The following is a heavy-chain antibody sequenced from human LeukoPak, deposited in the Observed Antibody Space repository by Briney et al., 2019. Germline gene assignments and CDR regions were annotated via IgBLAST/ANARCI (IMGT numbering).Heavy chain of an antibody. J-gene: IGHJ4*02. CDR3: AREGYSYGFAEIIAVAGTGEPFDY. CDR2: IRPDGDNK. Sequence: PGGSLRLSCAASGFTFSSYGMHWVRQAPGKGLEWVAFIRPDGDNKYYADSVKGRFTISRDNSKNTLYLQMNSLRAEDTAVYYCAREGYSYGFAEIIAVAGTGEPFDYWGQGTLVTVSS. CDR1: GFTFSSYG. V-gene: IGHV3-30*02. D-gene: IGHD6-19*01.